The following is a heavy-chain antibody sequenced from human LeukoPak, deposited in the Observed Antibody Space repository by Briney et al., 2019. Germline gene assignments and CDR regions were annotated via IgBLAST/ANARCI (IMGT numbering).Heavy chain of an antibody. CDR1: GFTFSSYA. CDR2: ISGSGSNT. J-gene: IGHJ4*02. CDR3: AKVAETYAVVDPFDY. Sequence: GGSLRLSCAASGFTFSSYAMSWVRQAPGKGLEWVSAISGSGSNTYYPDSVKGRFTISRDNSKNTLYLQMNSLRAEDTAVYYCAKVAETYAVVDPFDYWGQGTLVTVSS. D-gene: IGHD2-15*01. V-gene: IGHV3-23*01.